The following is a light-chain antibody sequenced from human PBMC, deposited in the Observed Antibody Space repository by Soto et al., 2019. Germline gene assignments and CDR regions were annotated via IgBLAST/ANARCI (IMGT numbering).Light chain of an antibody. J-gene: IGKJ1*01. CDR1: QAVTGNY. CDR3: QQYGSSGT. Sequence: ESVLTQSRSTLSLSPGPRSTLPCRASQAVTGNYLAWYQHSPGQSPRILIYGASNRATGIPDRFSGSGSGTDSTLTISRLEPEDFAVYYCQQYGSSGTFGQGTKVDIK. V-gene: IGKV3-20*01. CDR2: GAS.